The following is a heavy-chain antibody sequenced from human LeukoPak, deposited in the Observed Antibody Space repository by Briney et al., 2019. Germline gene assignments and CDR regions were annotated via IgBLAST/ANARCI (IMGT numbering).Heavy chain of an antibody. Sequence: SETLSLTCAVYSGSFSGYYWSWIRQSPGKGLEWIGEINDSGSTNYNPSLKSRVTISVDTSKNQFSLRLSSVTAADTAMYYCARTMVRGRGPPGYWGQGTLVTVSS. CDR1: SGSFSGYY. CDR3: ARTMVRGRGPPGY. V-gene: IGHV4-34*01. J-gene: IGHJ4*02. CDR2: INDSGST. D-gene: IGHD3-10*01.